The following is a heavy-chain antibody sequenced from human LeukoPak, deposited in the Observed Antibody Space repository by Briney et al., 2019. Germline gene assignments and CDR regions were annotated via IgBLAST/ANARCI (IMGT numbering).Heavy chain of an antibody. CDR3: AKVLQVGATWPPFDY. CDR2: ISGSGGNT. V-gene: IGHV3-23*01. J-gene: IGHJ4*02. Sequence: GGSLRLSCAASGFTFSSYAMSWVRQTPGKGLEWVSAISGSGGNTYYADSVKGRFTISRDNSKNTLYLQMNSLRAEDTAVYYCAKVLQVGATWPPFDYWGQGTLVTVSS. D-gene: IGHD1-26*01. CDR1: GFTFSSYA.